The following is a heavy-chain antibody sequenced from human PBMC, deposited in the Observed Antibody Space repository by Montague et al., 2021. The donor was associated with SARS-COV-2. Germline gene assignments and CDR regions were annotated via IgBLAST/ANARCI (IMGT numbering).Heavy chain of an antibody. J-gene: IGHJ5*01. CDR1: GGSISGYY. V-gene: IGHV4-4*07. Sequence: SETLSLTCSVSGGSISGYYWSWVRQAAGKRLEWIGRIFVGASTDHNPSLMSRFSLSGDKSKNQFSLKVTSVTAADTAIYYCARGMAPEGRWFDSWGHGMLVTVSS. CDR2: IFVGAST. D-gene: IGHD2-2*01. CDR3: ARGMAPEGRWFDS.